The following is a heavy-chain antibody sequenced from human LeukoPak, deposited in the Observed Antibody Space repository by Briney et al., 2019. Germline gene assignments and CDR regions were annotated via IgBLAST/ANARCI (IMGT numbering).Heavy chain of an antibody. V-gene: IGHV3-23*01. CDR2: ISDSGGST. J-gene: IGHJ4*02. D-gene: IGHD3-10*01. Sequence: GGSLRLSCAASGFTSSSYYMSWVRQAPGKGLEWVSAISDSGGSTYYADSEKGRFTISRDNSNHTLYLQMTSLRAEDTAVYYCAKDGVITMVRGADFDYWGQGTLVTVSS. CDR3: AKDGVITMVRGADFDY. CDR1: GFTSSSYY.